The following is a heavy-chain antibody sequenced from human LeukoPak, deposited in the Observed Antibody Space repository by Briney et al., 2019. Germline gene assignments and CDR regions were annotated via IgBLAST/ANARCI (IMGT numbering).Heavy chain of an antibody. D-gene: IGHD6-19*01. J-gene: IGHJ4*02. CDR1: GYSXTSHY. Sequence: ASVKVSCKASGYSXTSHYIHGVRQAPGQGLEWMGIINPSRGSTSYAQKFQGRVTVTRDTSTSTVYMDLSSLGSEDTAVYYCARGYSSGFGNWGQGTLVTVSS. V-gene: IGHV1-46*01. CDR3: ARGYSSGFGN. CDR2: INPSRGST.